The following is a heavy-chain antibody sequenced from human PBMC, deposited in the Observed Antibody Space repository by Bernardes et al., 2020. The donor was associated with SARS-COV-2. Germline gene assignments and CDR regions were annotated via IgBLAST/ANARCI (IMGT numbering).Heavy chain of an antibody. V-gene: IGHV3-64*01. CDR2: ISSNGGNT. J-gene: IGHJ3*02. CDR1: GFTFSSYA. Sequence: GGSLRLSCAASGFTFSSYAMHWVRQAPGKGLEYVSAISSNGGNTYYANSVKGRFTISRDNSKNTLYLQMGSLRAEDMAVYYCARGRGVANLDAFDIWGQGTMVTVSS. CDR3: ARGRGVANLDAFDI. D-gene: IGHD2-15*01.